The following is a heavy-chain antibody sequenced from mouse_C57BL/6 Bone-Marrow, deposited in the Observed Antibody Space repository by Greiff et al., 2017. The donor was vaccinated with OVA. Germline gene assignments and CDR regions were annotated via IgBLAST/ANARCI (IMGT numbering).Heavy chain of an antibody. CDR2: IDPSDSYT. J-gene: IGHJ2*01. V-gene: IGHV1-69*01. CDR3: ARSLFDY. Sequence: QVQLQQPGAELVMPGASVKLSCKASVYTFTSSWLHWVKQRPGQGLEWIGEIDPSDSYTNYNQKFKGKSTLTVDKSSSTAYLQLSSLTSEDSAVYYCARSLFDYRGQGTTLTVSS. CDR1: VYTFTSSW.